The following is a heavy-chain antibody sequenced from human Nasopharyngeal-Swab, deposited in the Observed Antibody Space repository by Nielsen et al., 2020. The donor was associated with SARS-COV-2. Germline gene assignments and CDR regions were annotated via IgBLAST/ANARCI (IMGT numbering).Heavy chain of an antibody. D-gene: IGHD3-22*01. J-gene: IGHJ4*02. CDR2: INHSGST. Sequence: SETLSLTCAVYGGSFSGYYGSWIRQPPGKGLEWIGEINHSGSTNYNPSLKSRVTISEDTSKNQFSLKLSSVTAADTAVYYCARQIVSYYYDSSGYRLREYWGQGTLVTVSS. CDR3: ARQIVSYYYDSSGYRLREY. CDR1: GGSFSGYY. V-gene: IGHV4-34*01.